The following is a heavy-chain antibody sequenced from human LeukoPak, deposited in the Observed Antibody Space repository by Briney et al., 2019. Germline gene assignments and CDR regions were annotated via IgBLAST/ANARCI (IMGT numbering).Heavy chain of an antibody. Sequence: GGSLRLSCAASGFTFSSYAMHWVRQAPGKGLEWVAVISYDGSNKYYADSVKGRFTISRDNSKNTPYLQMNSLRAEDTAVYYCARDYDSSGYPISWGQGTLVTVSS. CDR2: ISYDGSNK. J-gene: IGHJ4*02. D-gene: IGHD3-22*01. CDR3: ARDYDSSGYPIS. CDR1: GFTFSSYA. V-gene: IGHV3-30-3*01.